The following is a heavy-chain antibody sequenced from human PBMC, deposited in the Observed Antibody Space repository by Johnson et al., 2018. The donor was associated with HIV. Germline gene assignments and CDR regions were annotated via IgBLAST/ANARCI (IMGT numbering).Heavy chain of an antibody. J-gene: IGHJ3*02. V-gene: IGHV3-30*04. CDR3: ARAEGSQAFDI. CDR1: GFTFGDYA. CDR2: ISYYGSNK. Sequence: QVQLVESGGGLVQPGRSLRLSCTASGFTFGDYAMSWVRQAPGKGLEWVAVISYYGSNKYYADSVKGRFTISRDNSKNTLYLQMNSLRAEDTAVYYCARAEGSQAFDIWGQGTMVTVSS. D-gene: IGHD2-15*01.